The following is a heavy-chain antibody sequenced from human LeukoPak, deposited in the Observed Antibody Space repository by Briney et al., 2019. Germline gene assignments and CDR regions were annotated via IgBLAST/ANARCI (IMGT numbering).Heavy chain of an antibody. CDR3: TRDGIYSQGDY. D-gene: IGHD2-15*01. V-gene: IGHV3-7*01. CDR1: GFTFSNYW. Sequence: GGSLRLSCAASGFTFSNYWMTWVRQAPGKGLEWAANINEDGSEKYYVDSVKGRFTISRDNANNSLYLQMNSLRAEDTAVYYCTRDGIYSQGDYWGQGTLVTVSS. J-gene: IGHJ4*02. CDR2: INEDGSEK.